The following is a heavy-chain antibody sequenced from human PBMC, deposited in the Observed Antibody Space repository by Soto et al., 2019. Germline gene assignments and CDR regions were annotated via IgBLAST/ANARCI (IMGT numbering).Heavy chain of an antibody. CDR1: GFTFSSYG. Sequence: GGSLRLSCAASGFTFSSYGMHWVRQAPGKGLEWVAVIWYDGSNKYYADSVKGRFTISRDNSRNTLYLQMNSLRAEDTAVYYCARTDYYDSSGYPSHFDYWGQGTLVTVSS. V-gene: IGHV3-33*01. J-gene: IGHJ4*02. D-gene: IGHD3-22*01. CDR3: ARTDYYDSSGYPSHFDY. CDR2: IWYDGSNK.